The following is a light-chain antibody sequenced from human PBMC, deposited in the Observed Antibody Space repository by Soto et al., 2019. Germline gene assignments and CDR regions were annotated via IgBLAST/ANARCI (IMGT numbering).Light chain of an antibody. Sequence: QAVVTQEPSLNVSPGGTVTLTCGSSTGAVTSNHHPYWFQQKAGQAHRTLIYDTSNKHSWTPARFSGSLLGDKAALTLSGAQPEDEAQYYCLLSYNAARVFGGGTKLTVL. CDR1: TGAVTSNHH. CDR2: DTS. J-gene: IGLJ2*01. CDR3: LLSYNAARV. V-gene: IGLV7-46*01.